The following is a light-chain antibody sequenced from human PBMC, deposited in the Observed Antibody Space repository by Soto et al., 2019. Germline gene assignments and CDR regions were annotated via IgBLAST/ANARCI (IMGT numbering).Light chain of an antibody. CDR2: GAS. CDR3: QQYNNWPSWT. V-gene: IGKV3-15*01. J-gene: IGKJ1*01. CDR1: QSVSSD. Sequence: EILMTQSPATLSVSPGERATLSCRASQSVSSDLAWYQQKPGQAPRLLIYGASTRATDIPARFSGSGSGTEFTLSISSLQSEDFAVYYCQQYNNWPSWTFGQGTKVDIK.